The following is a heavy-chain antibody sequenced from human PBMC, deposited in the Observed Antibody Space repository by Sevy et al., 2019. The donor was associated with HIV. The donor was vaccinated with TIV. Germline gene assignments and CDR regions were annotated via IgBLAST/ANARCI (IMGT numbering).Heavy chain of an antibody. V-gene: IGHV4-30-4*01. D-gene: IGHD3-22*01. J-gene: IGHJ4*02. Sequence: SETLSLTCTVSGGSISSGDYYWSWIRQPPGKGLEWIGYIYYSGSTYYNPSLKSRVTISVDTSKNQFSLKLSSVTAADTAVYYYAREGEYYYDSSGYYYFDYWGQGTLVTVSS. CDR3: AREGEYYYDSSGYYYFDY. CDR2: IYYSGST. CDR1: GGSISSGDYY.